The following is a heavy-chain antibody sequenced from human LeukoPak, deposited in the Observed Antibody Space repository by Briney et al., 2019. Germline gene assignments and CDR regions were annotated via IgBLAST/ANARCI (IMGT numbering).Heavy chain of an antibody. CDR1: GYTFSDNY. J-gene: IGHJ4*02. CDR2: INPYSGDT. D-gene: IGHD6-13*01. V-gene: IGHV1-2*02. CDR3: ARCSSAGTYDFDF. Sequence: ASVKVSCKASGYTFSDNYLQWVRQVPGQGLEWMGWINPYSGDTNYAQRFQGRVTMTRDTSISTAYMELSRLRSDDTAVYYCARCSSAGTYDFDFWGQGTLVTVSS.